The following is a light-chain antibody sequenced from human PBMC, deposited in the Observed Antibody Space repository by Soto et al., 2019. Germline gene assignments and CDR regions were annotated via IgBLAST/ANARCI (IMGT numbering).Light chain of an antibody. J-gene: IGLJ3*02. CDR3: LLSYSGARV. V-gene: IGLV7-46*01. CDR2: DTS. CDR1: TGAVTSGHY. Sequence: QAVVTQEPSLTVSPGGTVTLTCGSNTGAVTSGHYPYWFQQKPGQAPRTLIYDTSNKHSWTPARFSGSLLGGKAALTLSGAQPEDEAEYYCLLSYSGARVFGGGTSSPS.